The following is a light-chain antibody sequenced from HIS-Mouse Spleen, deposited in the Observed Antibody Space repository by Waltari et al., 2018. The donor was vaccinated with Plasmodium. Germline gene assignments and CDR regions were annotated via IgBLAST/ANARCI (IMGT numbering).Light chain of an antibody. V-gene: IGLV2-23*01. CDR3: CSYAGSSTWV. J-gene: IGLJ3*02. CDR2: EGS. Sequence: QSALTQPASVSGSPGQSITISCTGTSSDVGSYNLVSWYQQHPGKAPKLIIYEGSKRPSGFSNRFSGSTSGNTASLTISGLQAEDEADYYCCSYAGSSTWVFGGGTKLTVL. CDR1: SSDVGSYNL.